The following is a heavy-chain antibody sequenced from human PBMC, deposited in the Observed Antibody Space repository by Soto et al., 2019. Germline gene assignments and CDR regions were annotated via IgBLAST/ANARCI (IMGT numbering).Heavy chain of an antibody. CDR1: GGTFSSYA. D-gene: IGHD3-3*01. J-gene: IGHJ6*02. CDR2: IIPIFGTA. CDR3: ARDHTESYYDFWRGYSPYGMDV. V-gene: IGHV1-69*13. Sequence: SVKVSCKASGGTFSSYAISWVRQAPGQGLEWMGGIIPIFGTANYAQKFQGRVAITADESTSTAYMELSSLRSEDTAVYYCARDHTESYYDFWRGYSPYGMDVWGQGTTVTVSS.